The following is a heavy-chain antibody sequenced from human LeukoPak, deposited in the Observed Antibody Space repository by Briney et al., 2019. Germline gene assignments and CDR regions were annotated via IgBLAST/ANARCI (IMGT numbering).Heavy chain of an antibody. D-gene: IGHD3-22*01. J-gene: IGHJ4*02. V-gene: IGHV1-2*02. CDR1: GYTFTGYY. CDR3: AREGRYYDSSGYYPVDY. Sequence: ASVKVSCKASGYTFTGYYMHRVRQAPGQGLEWMGWINPNSGGTNYAQKFQGRVTMTRDTSISTAYMELSRLRSDDTAVYYCAREGRYYDSSGYYPVDYWGQGTLVTVSS. CDR2: INPNSGGT.